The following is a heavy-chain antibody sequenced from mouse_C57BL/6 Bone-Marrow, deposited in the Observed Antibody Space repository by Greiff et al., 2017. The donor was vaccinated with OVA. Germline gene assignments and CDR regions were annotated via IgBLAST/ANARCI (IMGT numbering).Heavy chain of an antibody. V-gene: IGHV1-9*01. CDR1: GYTFTGYW. J-gene: IGHJ1*03. Sequence: VKLVESGAELMKPGASVKLSCKATGYTFTGYWIEWVKQRPGHGLEWIGEILPGSGSNNYNEKLKGKATFHADKSSHTAYMQLSSLTTEDSAIYYGARHYDYDGWYFDFWGTGTTVTVSS. CDR3: ARHYDYDGWYFDF. D-gene: IGHD2-4*01. CDR2: ILPGSGSN.